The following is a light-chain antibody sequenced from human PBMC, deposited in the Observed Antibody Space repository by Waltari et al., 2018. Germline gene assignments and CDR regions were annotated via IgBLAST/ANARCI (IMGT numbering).Light chain of an antibody. Sequence: QSALTHPASVSGSPGQSITISCTGTSSDVGSYNLVSWYQQHPGKAPKRMIYEVSKRPSGVSNRFSGSKSGNTASLTISGLQAEDEADYYCCSARVFGGGTKLTVL. J-gene: IGLJ3*02. CDR2: EVS. CDR3: CSARV. CDR1: SSDVGSYNL. V-gene: IGLV2-23*02.